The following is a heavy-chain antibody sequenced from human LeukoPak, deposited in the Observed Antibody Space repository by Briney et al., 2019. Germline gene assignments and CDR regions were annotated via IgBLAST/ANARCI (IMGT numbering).Heavy chain of an antibody. CDR1: GGTFSSYA. V-gene: IGHV1-69*06. CDR2: IIPIVGTA. CDR3: ARDILGSSSSFYYYMDV. D-gene: IGHD6-6*01. J-gene: IGHJ6*03. Sequence: SVKVSCKASGGTFSSYAISWVRQAPGQGLEWMGGIIPIVGTANYAQKFQGRVTITADKSTSTAYMELSSLRSEDTAVYYCARDILGSSSSFYYYMDVWGKGTTVTISS.